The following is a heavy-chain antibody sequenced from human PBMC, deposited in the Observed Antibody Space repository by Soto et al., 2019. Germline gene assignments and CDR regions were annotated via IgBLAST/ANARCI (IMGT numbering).Heavy chain of an antibody. CDR3: ARGLSYYDSSGYSDAFDI. CDR1: GGTFSSYG. D-gene: IGHD3-22*01. CDR2: IIPVFGIE. J-gene: IGHJ3*02. V-gene: IGHV1-69*01. Sequence: HVQLVQSGAEVKKPGSSVKVSCKASGGTFSSYGVSWVRQAPGQGLEWMGRIIPVFGIEHYAQKSQGRVTVTADESTSTAYMELSGLTSEDTAAYYCARGLSYYDSSGYSDAFDIWGQGTLVTVSS.